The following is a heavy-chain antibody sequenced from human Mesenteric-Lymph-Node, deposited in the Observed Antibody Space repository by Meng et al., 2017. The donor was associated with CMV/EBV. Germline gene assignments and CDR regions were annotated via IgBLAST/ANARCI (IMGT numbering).Heavy chain of an antibody. D-gene: IGHD3-16*01. Sequence: SETLSLTCTVSGDSISSYYWSWIRQPPGKGLEWIGYIYYSGSTNYNPSLKSRVTISVDTSKNQFSLKLSSVTAADTAVYYCARAPSFANYYYYYGMDVWGQGTTVTVSS. V-gene: IGHV4-59*01. CDR1: GDSISSYY. CDR3: ARAPSFANYYYYYGMDV. CDR2: IYYSGST. J-gene: IGHJ6*02.